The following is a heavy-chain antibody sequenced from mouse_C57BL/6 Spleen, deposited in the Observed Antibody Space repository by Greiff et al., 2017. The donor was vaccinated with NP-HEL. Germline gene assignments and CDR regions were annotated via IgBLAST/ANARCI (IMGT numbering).Heavy chain of an antibody. V-gene: IGHV14-2*01. CDR2: IDPEDGET. D-gene: IGHD2-3*01. J-gene: IGHJ3*01. CDR1: GFNIKDYY. CDR3: AREGGYYWFAY. Sequence: VQLQQSGAELVKPGASVKLSCTASGFNIKDYYMHWVKQRTEQGLEWIGRIDPEDGETKYAPKFPGKATITADTSSNTAYLQLSSLTSEDTAVYYCAREGGYYWFAYWGQGTLVTVSA.